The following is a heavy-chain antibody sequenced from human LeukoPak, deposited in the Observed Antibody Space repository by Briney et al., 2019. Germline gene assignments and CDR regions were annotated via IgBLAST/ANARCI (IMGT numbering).Heavy chain of an antibody. CDR1: GYTFTSNY. J-gene: IGHJ5*02. D-gene: IGHD5-24*01. CDR2: ISPSGGST. V-gene: IGHV1-46*01. CDR3: ARDNSVRDEAWWFNP. Sequence: ASVTVSCKAFGYTFTSNYMHWVRQAPGQGPEWMGVISPSGGSTTYAQKFQGRVTLTRDMSTSTDYLELSSLRSEDTAVYYCARDNSVRDEAWWFNPWGQGTLVTVAS.